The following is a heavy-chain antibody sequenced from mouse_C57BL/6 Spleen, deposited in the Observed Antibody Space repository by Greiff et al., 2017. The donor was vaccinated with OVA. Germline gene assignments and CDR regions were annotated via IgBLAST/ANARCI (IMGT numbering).Heavy chain of an antibody. CDR2: IDPEDGET. CDR3: ASGVTREYYFDY. Sequence: EVQLQQSGAELVKPGASVKLSCTASGFNIKDYYMHWVKQRTEQGLEWIGRIDPEDGETKYAPKFKGKATITADTSSNTAYLQLSSLTSEDTAVYYCASGVTREYYFDYWGQGTTLTVSS. CDR1: GFNIKDYY. D-gene: IGHD2-2*01. J-gene: IGHJ2*01. V-gene: IGHV14-2*01.